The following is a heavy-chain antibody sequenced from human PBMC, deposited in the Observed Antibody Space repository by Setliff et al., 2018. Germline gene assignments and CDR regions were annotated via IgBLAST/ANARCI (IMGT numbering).Heavy chain of an antibody. CDR2: VYHSGSS. CDR1: GYPISRGFY. CDR3: ARAAARAEYSDTSAYLPFDF. D-gene: IGHD3-16*01. J-gene: IGHJ4*02. Sequence: ETLSLTCTVSGYPISRGFYWGWIRQSPGKGLEWIGSVYHSGSSYQNPSLRSRITVSVDTSKNQFSLRLNSVTAADTAVYFCARAAARAEYSDTSAYLPFDFWGLGTLVTVSS. V-gene: IGHV4-38-2*02.